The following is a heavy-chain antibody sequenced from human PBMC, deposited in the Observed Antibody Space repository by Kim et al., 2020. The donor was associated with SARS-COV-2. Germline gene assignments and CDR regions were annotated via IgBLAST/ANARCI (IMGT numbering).Heavy chain of an antibody. V-gene: IGHV4-59*08. CDR2: IYYNGKT. J-gene: IGHJ4*02. D-gene: IGHD1-1*01. CDR1: GFSLSNYY. CDR3: SRHKNNALYY. Sequence: SETLTLSCTTSGFSLSNYYWRWIRQSPGKGLEWISYIYYNGKTNYNPSSKSRVTILADTSNNQSSLQLTSMTAADTAMYYCSRHKNNALYYCGQGTLVS.